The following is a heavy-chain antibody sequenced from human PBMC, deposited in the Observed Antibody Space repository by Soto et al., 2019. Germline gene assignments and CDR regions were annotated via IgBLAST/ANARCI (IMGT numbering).Heavy chain of an antibody. CDR3: ATSYYYGSGSYYNNY. CDR2: ISSSGSTI. D-gene: IGHD3-10*01. CDR1: GFTFSDYY. J-gene: IGHJ4*02. V-gene: IGHV3-11*01. Sequence: GGSLRLSCAASGFTFSDYYMSWIRQAPGKGLEWVSYISSSGSTIYYADSVKGRFTISRDNAKNSLYLQMNSLRAEDTAVYYCATSYYYGSGSYYNNYWGQGTLVTVSS.